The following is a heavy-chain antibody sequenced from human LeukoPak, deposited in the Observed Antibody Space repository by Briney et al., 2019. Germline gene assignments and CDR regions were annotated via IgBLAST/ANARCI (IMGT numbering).Heavy chain of an antibody. CDR1: GYTFTSYA. D-gene: IGHD3/OR15-3a*01. Sequence: ASVKGFCKASGYTFTSYAMDWGGPAPRQKLELMGWINAGNGNTKYSQKFQGRVTITRDTSASTAYMELSSLRSEDTAVYYCARESLDWGNHFDYWGQGTLVTVSS. J-gene: IGHJ4*02. V-gene: IGHV1-3*01. CDR3: ARESLDWGNHFDY. CDR2: INAGNGNT.